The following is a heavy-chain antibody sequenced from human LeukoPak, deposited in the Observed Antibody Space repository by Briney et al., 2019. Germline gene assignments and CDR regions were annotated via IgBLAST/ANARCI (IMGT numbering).Heavy chain of an antibody. V-gene: IGHV3-30*18. CDR3: AKLYYYDSSGQTSDY. CDR2: ISYDGSNK. D-gene: IGHD3-22*01. Sequence: GRSLRLSCAASGFTFSSYGMHWVRQAPGKGLEWVAVISYDGSNKYYADSVKGRFTISRDNSKNTLYLQMNSLRAEDTAVYYCAKLYYYDSSGQTSDYWGRGTLVTVSS. CDR1: GFTFSSYG. J-gene: IGHJ4*02.